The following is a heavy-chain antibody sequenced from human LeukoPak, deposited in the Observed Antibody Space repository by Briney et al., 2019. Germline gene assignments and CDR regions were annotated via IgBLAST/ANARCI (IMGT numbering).Heavy chain of an antibody. Sequence: SETLSITSAVSGYSISSGYYWGWIRQPPGKGLEWIGSIYHSGSTYYNPSLKCRVTISVVAPKNQFFLELCSVTAAATAVYYCARHFGTNYDFWSGYPDAFDIWGQGTMVTVSS. D-gene: IGHD3-3*01. CDR2: IYHSGST. J-gene: IGHJ3*02. V-gene: IGHV4-38-2*01. CDR1: GYSISSGYY. CDR3: ARHFGTNYDFWSGYPDAFDI.